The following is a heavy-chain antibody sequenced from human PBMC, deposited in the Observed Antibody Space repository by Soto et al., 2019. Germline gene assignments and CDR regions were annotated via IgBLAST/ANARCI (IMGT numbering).Heavy chain of an antibody. J-gene: IGHJ4*02. V-gene: IGHV3-21*01. CDR2: ISSSSSYI. CDR3: ARAKMMPRARGYSYGWIDY. CDR1: GFTFSSYS. Sequence: GVSLRLSCAASGFTFSSYSMNWVRQAPGKGLEWVSSISSSSSYIYYADSVKGRFTISRDNAKNSLYLQMNSLRAEDTAVYYCARAKMMPRARGYSYGWIDYWGQGTLVTVS. D-gene: IGHD5-18*01.